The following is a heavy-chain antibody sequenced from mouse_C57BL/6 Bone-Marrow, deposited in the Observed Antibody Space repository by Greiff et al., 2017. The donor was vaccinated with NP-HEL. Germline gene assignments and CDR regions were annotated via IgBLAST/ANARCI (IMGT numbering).Heavy chain of an antibody. CDR3: ARDRRYGSSWDFDY. CDR2: IRNKANGYTT. CDR1: GFTFTDYY. J-gene: IGHJ2*01. Sequence: EVHLVESGGGLVQPGGSLSLSCAASGFTFTDYYMSWVRQPPGKALEWLGFIRNKANGYTTEYSASVKGRFTISRDNSQSILYLQMNALRAEDSATYYCARDRRYGSSWDFDYWGQGTTLTVSS. V-gene: IGHV7-3*01. D-gene: IGHD1-1*01.